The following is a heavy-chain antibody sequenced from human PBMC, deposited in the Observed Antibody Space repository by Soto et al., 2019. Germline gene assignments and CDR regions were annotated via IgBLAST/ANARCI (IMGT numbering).Heavy chain of an antibody. Sequence: QITLKASGPTLVKLTQTLTLTCTFSGFSLSTSGVGVGWIRQPPGKALEWLALIYWDDDNRYSPSLKSRLTITKDTSKNQGVLTMHNMDPVDTATYYCEHRAYSSASYYFDCWGKGTLVTVSS. J-gene: IGHJ4*02. D-gene: IGHD6-6*01. V-gene: IGHV2-5*02. CDR2: IYWDDDN. CDR1: GFSLSTSGVG. CDR3: EHRAYSSASYYFDC.